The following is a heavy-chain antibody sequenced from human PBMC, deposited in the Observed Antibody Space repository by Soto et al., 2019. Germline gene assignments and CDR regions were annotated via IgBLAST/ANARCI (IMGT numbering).Heavy chain of an antibody. Sequence: SETLSLTCAVSGGSFTSNNWWTWVRQPPGQGLEWIGEIYRTGSTNYNPSLKSRVTISLDKSENQFSLKVTSLTAADTAVYYCASRDPGTSADYWGQGTLVTVSS. CDR3: ASRDPGTSADY. D-gene: IGHD1-7*01. V-gene: IGHV4-4*02. J-gene: IGHJ4*02. CDR2: IYRTGST. CDR1: GGSFTSNNW.